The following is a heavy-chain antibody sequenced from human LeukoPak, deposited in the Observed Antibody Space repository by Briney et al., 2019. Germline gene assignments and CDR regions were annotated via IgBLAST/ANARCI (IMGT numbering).Heavy chain of an antibody. D-gene: IGHD3-22*01. CDR2: ISGSGGST. V-gene: IGHV3-23*01. Sequence: GGSLRLSCAASGFTFSSYAMSWVRQAPGKGLEWVSAISGSGGSTYYADSVKGRFTISGDNSKNTLYLQMNSLRAEGTAVYYCAKVKNYYDSSGYEDYWGQGTLVTVSS. CDR1: GFTFSSYA. J-gene: IGHJ4*02. CDR3: AKVKNYYDSSGYEDY.